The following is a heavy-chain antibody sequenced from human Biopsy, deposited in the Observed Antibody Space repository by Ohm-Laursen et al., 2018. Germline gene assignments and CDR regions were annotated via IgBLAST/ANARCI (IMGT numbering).Heavy chain of an antibody. CDR1: GGTFINYA. CDR3: ARNTGWYGDLYYFDY. CDR2: INPSGSTT. D-gene: IGHD6-19*01. Sequence: ASVKVSCKASGGTFINYAISWVRQAPGQGLEWMGMINPSGSTTSYPQIFQGRVTTTRDTSKSTVYMELSSLRSADTAVYFCARNTGWYGDLYYFDYWGQGTLVTVSS. J-gene: IGHJ4*02. V-gene: IGHV1-46*01.